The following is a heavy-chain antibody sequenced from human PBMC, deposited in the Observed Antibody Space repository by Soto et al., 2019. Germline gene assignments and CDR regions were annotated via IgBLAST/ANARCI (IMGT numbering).Heavy chain of an antibody. Sequence: EVQLVESGGGLVKPGGSLRLSCAASGFTFSSYSMNWVRQAPGKGLEWVSSISSSRSYIYYADSVKGRCTISRDNGKNSLYLQMNSLRAEDTAVYYFARELPPDYDILTGYYNYYGMDVWGQGTTVTVSA. CDR2: ISSSRSYI. CDR1: GFTFSSYS. D-gene: IGHD3-9*01. CDR3: ARELPPDYDILTGYYNYYGMDV. J-gene: IGHJ6*01. V-gene: IGHV3-21*01.